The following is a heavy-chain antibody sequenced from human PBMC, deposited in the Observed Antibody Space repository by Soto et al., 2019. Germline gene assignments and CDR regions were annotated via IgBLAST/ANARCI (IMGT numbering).Heavy chain of an antibody. D-gene: IGHD3-3*01. V-gene: IGHV4-4*03. CDR2: IYHSAST. J-gene: IGHJ6*02. Sequence: PETLSLTCAVSGGSISSSNWCSWVRQPPGNGLVWLGEIYHSASTNYNPSLRSRVTISVDKSKNQFSLKLSSVTAADSAVHYCARVGVLRFLEWSGYGMDGWGQGTTVTV. CDR3: ARVGVLRFLEWSGYGMDG. CDR1: GGSISSSNW.